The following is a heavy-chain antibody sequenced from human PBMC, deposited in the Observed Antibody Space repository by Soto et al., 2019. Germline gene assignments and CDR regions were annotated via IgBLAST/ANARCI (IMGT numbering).Heavy chain of an antibody. CDR3: GREHFDSSGKIDS. D-gene: IGHD3-22*01. V-gene: IGHV3-74*01. CDR1: GLTFGNYW. J-gene: IGHJ4*02. CDR2: INSDGSST. Sequence: PAGSLRLSCAASGLTFGNYWMHWVRQTPEKGLVWVSRINSDGSSTTYADSVKGRFTISRDNAKNTLYLQMTSLRAEDSAVYYCGREHFDSSGKIDSWGQGTLVTVSS.